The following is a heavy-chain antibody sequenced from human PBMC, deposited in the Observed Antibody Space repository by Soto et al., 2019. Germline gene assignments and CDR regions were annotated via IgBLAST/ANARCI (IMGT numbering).Heavy chain of an antibody. CDR3: AKDPRVDYDFWSGYYCWRMPTYYFDY. D-gene: IGHD3-3*01. CDR1: GFTFSSYG. Sequence: QVQLVESGGGVVQPGRSLRLSCAASGFTFSSYGMHWVRQAPGKGLEWVAVISYEGSNKYYADSVKGRFTISRDNSKNSLYLQMNSLRAEDTAVYYCAKDPRVDYDFWSGYYCWRMPTYYFDYWGQGTLVTVSS. V-gene: IGHV3-30*18. J-gene: IGHJ4*02. CDR2: ISYEGSNK.